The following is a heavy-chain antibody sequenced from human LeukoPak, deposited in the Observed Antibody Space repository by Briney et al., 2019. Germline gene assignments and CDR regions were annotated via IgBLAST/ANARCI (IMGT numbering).Heavy chain of an antibody. D-gene: IGHD1-1*01. CDR2: IYTSGST. CDR3: ARSTTRQAGPYYFDY. CDR1: GGSISSGSYY. V-gene: IGHV4-61*02. J-gene: IGHJ4*02. Sequence: SQTLSLTCTVSGGSISSGSYYWSWIRQPAGKGLEWIGRIYTSGSTNYNPSLKSRVTISVDTSKNQFSLKLSSVTAADTAVYYCARSTTRQAGPYYFDYWGQGTLVTVSS.